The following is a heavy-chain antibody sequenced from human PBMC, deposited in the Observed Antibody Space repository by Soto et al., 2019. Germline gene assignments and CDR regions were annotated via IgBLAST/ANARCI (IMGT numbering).Heavy chain of an antibody. CDR3: ARGFSSPSYYYYMDV. Sequence: SETLSLTCTVYGGYFSGYYWSWIRQPPGKGLEWIGEINHSGSTNYNPSLKSRVTISVDTSKNQFSLKLSSVTAADTAVYYCARGFSSPSYYYYMDVWGKGTTVTVSS. CDR1: GGYFSGYY. D-gene: IGHD1-26*01. J-gene: IGHJ6*03. CDR2: INHSGST. V-gene: IGHV4-34*01.